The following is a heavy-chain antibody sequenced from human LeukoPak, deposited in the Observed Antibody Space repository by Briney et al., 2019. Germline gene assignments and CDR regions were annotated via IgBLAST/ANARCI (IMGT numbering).Heavy chain of an antibody. CDR3: ARDREMVYFDY. CDR2: IWYDGSNK. D-gene: IGHD5-24*01. CDR1: GFTFSSYG. J-gene: IGHJ4*02. V-gene: IGHV3-33*01. Sequence: PGRSLRLSCAASGFTFSSYGMHWVRQAPGKGLEWVAVIWYDGSNKYYADSVKGRFTISRDNSKNTLHLQMNSLRAEDTAVYYCARDREMVYFDYWGQGTLVTVSS.